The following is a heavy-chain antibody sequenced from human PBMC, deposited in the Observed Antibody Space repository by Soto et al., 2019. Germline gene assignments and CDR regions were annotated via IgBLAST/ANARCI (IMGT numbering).Heavy chain of an antibody. V-gene: IGHV3-73*01. D-gene: IGHD6-19*01. CDR3: TRGIVGAVSPNWFDP. J-gene: IGHJ5*02. CDR1: GFTFSGSA. CDR2: IRSKANSYAT. Sequence: EVQLVESGGGLVQPGGSLKLSCAASGFTFSGSAMHWVRQASGKGLEWVGRIRSKANSYATAYAASVKGRFTISRDDSKNTAYLQMNSRKTEDTAVYYCTRGIVGAVSPNWFDPWGQGTLVTVSS.